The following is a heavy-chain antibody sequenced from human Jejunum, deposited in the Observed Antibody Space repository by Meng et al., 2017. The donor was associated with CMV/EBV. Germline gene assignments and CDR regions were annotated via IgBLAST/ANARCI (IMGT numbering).Heavy chain of an antibody. V-gene: IGHV3-53*01. CDR3: ARGTMTTNFEY. CDR2: LYNGGST. J-gene: IGHJ4*02. CDR1: GLNVSSNY. D-gene: IGHD4-17*01. Sequence: VALVDSGGGLSQPGGSLRLSCRVSGLNVSSNYMTWVRQAPGKGLEWVSVLYNGGSTHYADSVKGRFTISRDNSRNTLYLQMTSLRAEDTAVYYCARGTMTTNFEYWGQGTLVTVSS.